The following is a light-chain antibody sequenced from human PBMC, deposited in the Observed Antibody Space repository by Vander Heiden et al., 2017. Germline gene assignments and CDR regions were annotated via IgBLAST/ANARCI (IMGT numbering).Light chain of an antibody. CDR3: QQYSNWPPIT. CDR1: QSVNSN. J-gene: IGKJ5*01. V-gene: IGKV3-15*01. CDR2: GAS. Sequence: IVMTQSPATLSVSPAERVTLPCRASQSVNSNLAWYQQKPGQAPRLLIYGASTGATGIPGRFSGSGSGTEYTLTISSLQSEDVAVYHCQQYSNWPPITFGQGTRLEI.